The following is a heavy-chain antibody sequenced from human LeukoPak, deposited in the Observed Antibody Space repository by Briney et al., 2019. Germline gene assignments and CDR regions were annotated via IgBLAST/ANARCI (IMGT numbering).Heavy chain of an antibody. CDR1: GYTFTGYY. CDR2: IDPNSGGT. V-gene: IGHV1-2*02. Sequence: ASVKVSCKASGYTFTGYYMHWVRQAPGQELEWMGWIDPNSGGTNYAEKFQGRVTMTSETSISTAYMELSRLRSDDAAVYYCAREQGREHDAFDIWGQGTMVTVSS. D-gene: IGHD1/OR15-1a*01. J-gene: IGHJ3*02. CDR3: AREQGREHDAFDI.